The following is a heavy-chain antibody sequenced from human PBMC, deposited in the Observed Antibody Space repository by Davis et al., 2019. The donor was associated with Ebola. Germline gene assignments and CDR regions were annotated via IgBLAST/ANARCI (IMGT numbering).Heavy chain of an antibody. V-gene: IGHV1-3*01. CDR2: INAGNGNT. D-gene: IGHD5-18*01. J-gene: IGHJ4*02. Sequence: ASVKVSCKASGYTFTYRYLHWVRQAPGQRLEWMGWINAGNGNTKYSQKFQGRVTITRDTSASTAYMELSSLRSEDTAVYYCARWGGELWQRGEYFDYWGQGTLVAVSS. CDR3: ARWGGELWQRGEYFDY. CDR1: GYTFTYRY.